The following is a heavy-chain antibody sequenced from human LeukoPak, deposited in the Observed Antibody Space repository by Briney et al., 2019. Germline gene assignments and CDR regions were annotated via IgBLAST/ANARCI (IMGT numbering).Heavy chain of an antibody. V-gene: IGHV4-34*01. CDR2: INHSGST. CDR3: ARAPNSYGKNNWFDP. CDR1: GGSFSGYY. Sequence: SETLSLTCAVYGGSFSGYYWSSIRQPPGKGLEWIGEINHSGSTNYNPSLKSRVTISVDTSKNQFSLKLSSVTAADTAVYYCARAPNSYGKNNWFDPWGQGTLVTVSS. J-gene: IGHJ5*02. D-gene: IGHD5-18*01.